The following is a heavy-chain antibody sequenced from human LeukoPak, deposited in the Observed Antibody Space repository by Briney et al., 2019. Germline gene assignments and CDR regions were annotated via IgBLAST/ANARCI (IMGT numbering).Heavy chain of an antibody. CDR3: ARAHGGGYYDSSNYLDY. D-gene: IGHD3-22*01. J-gene: IGHJ4*02. CDR2: ISSDGSNK. V-gene: IGHV3-30-3*01. CDR1: GFAFSNFA. Sequence: PGRSLRLSCAASGFAFSNFAMHWVRQAPGKGLEWVAIISSDGSNKYYAGSVKGRFTISRDNSKNTLYLQMNSLRPEDAAVYYCARAHGGGYYDSSNYLDYWGQGTLVTVSS.